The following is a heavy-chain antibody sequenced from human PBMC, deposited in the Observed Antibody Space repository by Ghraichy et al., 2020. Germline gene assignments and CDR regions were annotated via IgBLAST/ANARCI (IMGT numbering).Heavy chain of an antibody. J-gene: IGHJ4*02. CDR1: GGSFSGYY. D-gene: IGHD3-16*02. V-gene: IGHV4-34*01. CDR3: ARGPSYTDY. CDR2: INHSGST. Sequence: SETLSLTCAVYGGSFSGYYWSWIRQTPGKGLEWIGEINHSGSTNYNPSLKSRVTISVDTSKNQFSLKLSSVTAADTAVYYCARGPSYTDYWGQGTLVTVSS.